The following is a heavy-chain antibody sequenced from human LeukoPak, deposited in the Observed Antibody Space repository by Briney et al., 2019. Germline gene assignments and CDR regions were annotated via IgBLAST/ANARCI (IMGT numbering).Heavy chain of an antibody. Sequence: GASVKVSCRTSGYTFSDYYIQWVRQAPGQGLEWMGWIIPNSGGTSYAQKFQGRVTMTRDTSISTAYMELSRLRSDDTAVYYCARELDSSKTPFYYYYGMDVWGQGTTVTVSS. CDR3: ARELDSSKTPFYYYYGMDV. V-gene: IGHV1-2*02. CDR2: IIPNSGGT. D-gene: IGHD6-19*01. CDR1: GYTFSDYY. J-gene: IGHJ6*02.